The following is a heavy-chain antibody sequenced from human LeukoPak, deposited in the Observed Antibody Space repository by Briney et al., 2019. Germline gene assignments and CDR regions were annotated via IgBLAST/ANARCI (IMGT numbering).Heavy chain of an antibody. CDR3: ARGGYSGYDSRRVLGEFDP. CDR2: IYHSGST. V-gene: IGHV4-4*02. CDR1: GGSISSSNW. J-gene: IGHJ5*02. Sequence: SETLSLTCAVSGGSISSSNWWSWVRQPPGKGLEWIGEIYHSGSTNYNPSLKSRVTISIDTSKNQFSLKLTSVTAADTAVYYCARGGYSGYDSRRVLGEFDPWGQGTLVTVSS. D-gene: IGHD5-12*01.